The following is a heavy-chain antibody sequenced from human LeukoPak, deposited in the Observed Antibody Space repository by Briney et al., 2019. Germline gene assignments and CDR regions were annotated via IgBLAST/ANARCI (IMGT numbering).Heavy chain of an antibody. CDR3: ASRGIAVAGTWDWFDP. D-gene: IGHD6-19*01. V-gene: IGHV3-30-3*01. CDR2: ISYDGSNK. Sequence: GGSLRLSCAASGFTFSSYAMHWVRQAPGKGLEWVAVISYDGSNKYYADSVKGRFTISRDNSKNTLYLQMNSLRAEDTAVYYCASRGIAVAGTWDWFDPWGQGTLATVSS. J-gene: IGHJ5*02. CDR1: GFTFSSYA.